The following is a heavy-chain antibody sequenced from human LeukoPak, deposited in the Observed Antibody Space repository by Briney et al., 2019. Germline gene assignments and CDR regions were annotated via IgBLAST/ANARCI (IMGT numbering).Heavy chain of an antibody. Sequence: GGSLRLSCAASGFTFSSYAMSWVREAPGKGQEWVSAISGSGGSTYYADSVKGRFTISRDNSKNTLYLQMNSLRAEDTAVYYCAKVGSKRMYNWFDPWGQGTLVTVSS. D-gene: IGHD2/OR15-2a*01. CDR2: ISGSGGST. V-gene: IGHV3-23*01. J-gene: IGHJ5*02. CDR3: AKVGSKRMYNWFDP. CDR1: GFTFSSYA.